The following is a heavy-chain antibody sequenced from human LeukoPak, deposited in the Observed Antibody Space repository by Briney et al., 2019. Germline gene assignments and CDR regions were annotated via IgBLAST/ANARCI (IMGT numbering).Heavy chain of an antibody. CDR3: ARDDPVSGTEWLVLSDY. D-gene: IGHD6-19*01. J-gene: IGHJ4*02. CDR1: GGSFSGYY. V-gene: IGHV4-34*01. CDR2: INHSGST. Sequence: SETLSLTCAVYGGSFSGYYWSWIRQPPGKGLEWIGEINHSGSTNYNPSLKSRVTISVDTSKNQFSLKLSSVTAADTAVYYCARDDPVSGTEWLVLSDYWGQGTLVTVSS.